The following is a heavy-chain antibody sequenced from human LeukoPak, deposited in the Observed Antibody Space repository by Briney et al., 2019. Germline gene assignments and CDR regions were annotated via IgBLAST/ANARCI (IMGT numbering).Heavy chain of an antibody. J-gene: IGHJ4*02. CDR3: AKDAQRGFDYSNSLEY. CDR2: IWNDGTNK. CDR1: GFTFSPYG. Sequence: PGGSLRLSCAASGFTFSPYGMHWVRQAPGKGLEWVAVIWNDGTNKYYSDSVKGRFTIYRDDSQNRVYLQMNSLRADDTALYYCAKDAQRGFDYSNSLEYWGQGALVTVSS. V-gene: IGHV3-33*06. D-gene: IGHD4-11*01.